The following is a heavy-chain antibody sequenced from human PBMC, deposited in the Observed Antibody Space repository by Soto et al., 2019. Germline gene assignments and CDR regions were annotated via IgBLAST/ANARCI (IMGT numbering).Heavy chain of an antibody. CDR2: VIPIFGTA. CDR1: GGTFSSYA. D-gene: IGHD3-22*01. J-gene: IGHJ6*02. Sequence: QVQLVQSGAEVKKPGSSVKVSCKASGGTFSSYAISWVRQAPGQGLEWMGGVIPIFGTANYAQKFQSRVTITADKSASTAYIELNSLRSEDTAVYYCARDRGSSGYYYTSLGMDVWGQGTTVTVSS. CDR3: ARDRGSSGYYYTSLGMDV. V-gene: IGHV1-69*06.